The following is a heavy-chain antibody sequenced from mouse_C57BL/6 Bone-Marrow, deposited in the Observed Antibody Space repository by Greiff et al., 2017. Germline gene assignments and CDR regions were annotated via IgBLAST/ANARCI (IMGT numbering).Heavy chain of an antibody. CDR2: IYPRSGNT. CDR3: ATYGYHWYFDV. D-gene: IGHD2-2*01. V-gene: IGHV1-81*01. Sequence: QVQLKESGAELARPGASVKLSCKASGYTFTSYGISWVKQRTGQGLEWIGDIYPRSGNTYYNEKFKGKDTLTADKSSSTAYMELRSLTSEDSAVYFCATYGYHWYFDVWGTGTTVTVSS. J-gene: IGHJ1*03. CDR1: GYTFTSYG.